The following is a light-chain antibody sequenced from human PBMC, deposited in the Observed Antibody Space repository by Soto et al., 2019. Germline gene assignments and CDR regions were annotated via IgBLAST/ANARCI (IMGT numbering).Light chain of an antibody. CDR3: GSYTISSTLMI. V-gene: IGLV2-14*03. J-gene: IGLJ2*01. CDR2: DVT. Sequence: QSVLTQPASVSGSPGQSITISCSGTPSDIGAYNYVSWYQHLPGKAPKVIIYDVTNRPSGVSSRFSGSKSGTTASLTISGLQAEDEANYYCGSYTISSTLMIFGRGTKLTVL. CDR1: PSDIGAYNY.